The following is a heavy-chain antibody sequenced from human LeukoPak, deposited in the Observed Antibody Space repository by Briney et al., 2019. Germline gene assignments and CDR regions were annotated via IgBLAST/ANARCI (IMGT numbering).Heavy chain of an antibody. CDR2: FDPEDGET. CDR1: GYTLTELS. J-gene: IGHJ4*02. CDR3: ATDRGRYSHPRDFDY. Sequence: ASVKVSCKVSGYTLTELSMHWVRQAPGKGLEWMGGFDPEDGETIYAQKFQGRVTMTEDTSTDTAYMELSSLRSEDTAVYYCATDRGRYSHPRDFDYWGQGTLVTVSS. D-gene: IGHD5-18*01. V-gene: IGHV1-24*01.